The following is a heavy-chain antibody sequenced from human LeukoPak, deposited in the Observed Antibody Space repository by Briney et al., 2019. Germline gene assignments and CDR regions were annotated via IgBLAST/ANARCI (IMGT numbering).Heavy chain of an antibody. CDR3: AREIKLPVYYGMDV. CDR1: GFSFSSYS. CDR2: ISSSSSTR. D-gene: IGHD1-14*01. V-gene: IGHV3-48*04. Sequence: HPGGSLRLSCAASGFSFSSYSMNWVRQAPGKGLEWVSYISSSSSTRYYADSVQGRFTISRDNAKNSVYLQMNSLRAEDTAVYYCAREIKLPVYYGMDVWGQGTTVTVSS. J-gene: IGHJ6*02.